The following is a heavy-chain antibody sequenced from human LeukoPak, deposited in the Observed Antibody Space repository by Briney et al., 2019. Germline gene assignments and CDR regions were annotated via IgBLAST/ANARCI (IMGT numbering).Heavy chain of an antibody. CDR1: GFTFSSNW. Sequence: GGSLRLSCAASGFTFSSNWMHWVRQAPGKGLVWVSRINEVGSTTNYADSVKGRFTISRDNAKNTLYLRMNSLRAEDTAVYYCVRDLGGRSGHWGQGTLVTVSS. V-gene: IGHV3-74*01. D-gene: IGHD1-26*01. CDR3: VRDLGGRSGH. J-gene: IGHJ4*02. CDR2: INEVGSTT.